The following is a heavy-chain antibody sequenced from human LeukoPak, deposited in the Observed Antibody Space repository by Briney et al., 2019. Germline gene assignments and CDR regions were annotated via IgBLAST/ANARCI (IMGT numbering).Heavy chain of an antibody. V-gene: IGHV4-4*07. CDR2: IYTSGNT. D-gene: IGHD3-22*01. CDR1: GGSISSYY. J-gene: IGHJ3*02. CDR3: ARAYYYDSSGYYGAFDI. Sequence: SETLSLTCTVSGGSISSYYWSWIRQPAGKGLEWIGRIYTSGNTNYNPSLKSRVTMSVDASKNQFSLKLSSVTAADTAVYYCARAYYYDSSGYYGAFDIWGQGTMVTVSS.